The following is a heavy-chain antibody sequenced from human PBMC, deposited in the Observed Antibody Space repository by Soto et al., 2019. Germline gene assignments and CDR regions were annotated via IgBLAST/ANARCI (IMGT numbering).Heavy chain of an antibody. Sequence: QIQLVQSGAEVKKPGASVKVSCKASGYSCTSYGITCVRQAPGQGPEWLGWITAENGNTNYAQKFQGRSTMTTDTSTNTAFMELRGLRSDDTAVYYCARVVLEWLPTSWFDYWGQGTLVTVSS. V-gene: IGHV1-18*04. D-gene: IGHD5-12*01. CDR3: ARVVLEWLPTSWFDY. CDR1: GYSCTSYG. J-gene: IGHJ4*02. CDR2: ITAENGNT.